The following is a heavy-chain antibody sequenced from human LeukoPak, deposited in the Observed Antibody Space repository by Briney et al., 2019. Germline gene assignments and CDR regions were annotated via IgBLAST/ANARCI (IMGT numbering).Heavy chain of an antibody. D-gene: IGHD6-13*01. CDR3: ASRSINWYRGGTWFDP. CDR2: IRFDGSYT. CDR1: GFPFNSYG. Sequence: GGSLRLSCAASGFPFNSYGIHWVRQAPGKGLQWVTFIRFDGSYTYYEDSVKGRFTISRDNAKNSLYLRMNSLRVEDTAVYYCASRSINWYRGGTWFDPWGQGTLVTVSS. J-gene: IGHJ5*02. V-gene: IGHV3-30*02.